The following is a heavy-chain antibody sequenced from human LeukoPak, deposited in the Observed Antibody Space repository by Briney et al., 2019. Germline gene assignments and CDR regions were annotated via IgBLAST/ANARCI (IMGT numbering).Heavy chain of an antibody. V-gene: IGHV4-61*02. J-gene: IGHJ6*03. D-gene: IGHD3-10*01. CDR3: ARVRRWFGEAGDYYYMDV. Sequence: SETLSLTCTVSGGSISSGSYYWSWIRQPAGKGLEWIGRIYTSGSTNYNPSLKSRVTISVDTSKNQFSLKLSSVTAADTAVYYCARVRRWFGEAGDYYYMDVWGKGTTVTISS. CDR2: IYTSGST. CDR1: GGSISSGSYY.